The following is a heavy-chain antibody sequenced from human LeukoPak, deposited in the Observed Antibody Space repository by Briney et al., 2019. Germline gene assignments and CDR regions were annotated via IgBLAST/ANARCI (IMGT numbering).Heavy chain of an antibody. CDR2: IHYTGTT. V-gene: IGHV4-39*07. Sequence: SETLSLTCTVSGGSIRSSSYNWGWIRQPPGKGLEWIGSIHYTGTTFYNPSLKSRVTISVDTSKNQFSLKLSSLTAADTAVYYCARGMSGYDTYTDYWGQGTLVTVSS. D-gene: IGHD5-12*01. CDR1: GGSIRSSSYN. CDR3: ARGMSGYDTYTDY. J-gene: IGHJ4*02.